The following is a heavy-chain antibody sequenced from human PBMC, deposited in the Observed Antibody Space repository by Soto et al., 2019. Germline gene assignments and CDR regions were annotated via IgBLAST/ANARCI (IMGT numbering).Heavy chain of an antibody. CDR1: GFTFSSYG. J-gene: IGHJ4*02. CDR2: ISYDGSNK. CDR3: AKVAPMGSGCLDY. V-gene: IGHV3-30*18. D-gene: IGHD3-10*01. Sequence: GGSLRPSCAASGFTFSSYGMHWVRQAPGKGLEWVAVISYDGSNKYYADSVNGRFTISRDNSKNTLYLQMNSLRAEDTAVYYCAKVAPMGSGCLDYWGQGTLVTVSS.